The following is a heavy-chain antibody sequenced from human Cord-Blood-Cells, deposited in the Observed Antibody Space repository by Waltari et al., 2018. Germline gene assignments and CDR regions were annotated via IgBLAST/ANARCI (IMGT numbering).Heavy chain of an antibody. CDR3: ARVQKMTTVTEYFQH. D-gene: IGHD4-4*01. CDR2: IIPIFGTA. J-gene: IGHJ1*01. V-gene: IGHV1-69*06. CDR1: GGTFSSYS. Sequence: QLQLVQSGAEVKKPGSSVKVSCKASGGTFSSYSISRVRQAPGQGLEWMGGIIPIFGTANYAQKFQGRVTITADKSTSTAYMELSSLRSEDTAVYYCARVQKMTTVTEYFQHWGQGTLVTVSS.